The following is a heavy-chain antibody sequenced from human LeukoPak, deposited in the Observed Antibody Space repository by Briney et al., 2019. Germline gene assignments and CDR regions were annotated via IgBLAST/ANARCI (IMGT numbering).Heavy chain of an antibody. V-gene: IGHV4-39*07. CDR2: IYYSGST. CDR1: GGSISSSSYY. CDR3: ARDLRGYSGIPDY. Sequence: PSETLSLTCTVSGGSISSSSYYWGWIRQPPGKGLEWIGSIYYSGSTYYNPSLKSRVTISVDTSKNQFSLKLSSVTAADTAVYYCARDLRGYSGIPDYWGQGTLVTVSS. J-gene: IGHJ4*02. D-gene: IGHD5-12*01.